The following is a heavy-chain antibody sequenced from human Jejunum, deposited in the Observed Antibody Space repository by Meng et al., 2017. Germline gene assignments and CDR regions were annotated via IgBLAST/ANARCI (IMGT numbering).Heavy chain of an antibody. D-gene: IGHD2-15*01. CDR1: GYTFNIYN. CDR3: ARDRVLSRYCSGDYCSSLY. J-gene: IGHJ4*02. Sequence: VQLVHSGAEVKKPVASVKVSCKASGYTFNIYNSAWIRQAPGQGLEWMGWINVDNGNTKYAQKFQGRVSMTTDTSTSTAYMELRSLRSDDTAVYFCARDRVLSRYCSGDYCSSLYWGQGTLVTVSS. CDR2: INVDNGNT. V-gene: IGHV1-18*01.